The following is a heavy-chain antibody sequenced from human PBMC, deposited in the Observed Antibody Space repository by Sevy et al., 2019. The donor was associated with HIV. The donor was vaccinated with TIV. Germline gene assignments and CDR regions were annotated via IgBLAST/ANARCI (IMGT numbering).Heavy chain of an antibody. CDR1: GYTFTSYG. J-gene: IGHJ6*02. D-gene: IGHD3-22*01. CDR2: ISAYNGNT. Sequence: ASVKVSCKASGYTFTSYGISWVRQAPGQGLEWMGWISAYNGNTNYAQKLQGRVTMTTDTSTSTAYMELRSLRFDDTAVYYCARDSNYYDSSGYYYYYGMDVWGQGTTVTVSS. V-gene: IGHV1-18*01. CDR3: ARDSNYYDSSGYYYYYGMDV.